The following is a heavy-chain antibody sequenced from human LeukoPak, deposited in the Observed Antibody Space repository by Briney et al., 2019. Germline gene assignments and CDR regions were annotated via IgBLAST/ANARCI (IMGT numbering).Heavy chain of an antibody. CDR2: INPSGGST. Sequence: ASVKVSCKASGYTFTSYYMHWVRQAPGQGLGWMGIINPSGGSTSYAQKFQGRVTMTRDTSTSTVYMELSSLRSEDTAVYYCARERVHCSSTSCSYYYYYYGMDVWGQGTTVTVSS. CDR1: GYTFTSYY. J-gene: IGHJ6*02. D-gene: IGHD2-2*01. V-gene: IGHV1-46*01. CDR3: ARERVHCSSTSCSYYYYYYGMDV.